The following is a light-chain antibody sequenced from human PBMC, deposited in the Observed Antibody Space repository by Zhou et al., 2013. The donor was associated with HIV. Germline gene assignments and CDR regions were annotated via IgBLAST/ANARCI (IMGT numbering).Light chain of an antibody. V-gene: IGKV1-5*03. Sequence: DIQMTQSPSTLSASVGDRVTITCRASQSISSWLAWYQQKPGKAPKLLIYKASSLESGVPSRFSGSGSGTEFTLTISSLQPDDFATYYCQQSDTTPRTFGQGTKVEIK. J-gene: IGKJ1*01. CDR3: QQSDTTPRT. CDR1: QSISSW. CDR2: KAS.